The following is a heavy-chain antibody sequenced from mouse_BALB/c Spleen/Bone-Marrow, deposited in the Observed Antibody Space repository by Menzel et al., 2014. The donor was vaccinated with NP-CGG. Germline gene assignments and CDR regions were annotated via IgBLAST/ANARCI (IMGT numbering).Heavy chain of an antibody. J-gene: IGHJ2*01. Sequence: EVKLEESGGGLVQPGGSLKLSCAASGFTFSGYGMSWVRQTPEKGLELVATISGSGSSTYYPDSVKGRFTISRDNSKNTLYLQMSNLNSEYTAMYYCARWRYSFDYWGQCTTLTVSS. CDR1: GFTFSGYG. V-gene: IGHV5-6-3*01. CDR3: ARWRYSFDY. D-gene: IGHD2-12*01. CDR2: ISGSGSST.